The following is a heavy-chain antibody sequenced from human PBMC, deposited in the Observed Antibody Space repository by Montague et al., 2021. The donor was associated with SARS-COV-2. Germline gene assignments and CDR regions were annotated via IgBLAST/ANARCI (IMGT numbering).Heavy chain of an antibody. CDR1: GFSIGSGDY. D-gene: IGHD3-10*01. Sequence: SETLSLTCTVSGFSIGSGDYWGWIRQPPGKGLVWTGSINHSGTTYYNPSLQSRLTMSIDTSTNQFSLRLTSVTAADTAVFFCVREKAGGVRKVFDIWGQGTTVTVSS. CDR2: INHSGTT. J-gene: IGHJ3*02. V-gene: IGHV4-38-2*02. CDR3: VREKAGGVRKVFDI.